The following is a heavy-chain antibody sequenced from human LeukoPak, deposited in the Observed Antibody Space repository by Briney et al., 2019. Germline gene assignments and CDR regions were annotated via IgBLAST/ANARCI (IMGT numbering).Heavy chain of an antibody. D-gene: IGHD2-2*01. Sequence: SETLSPTCTVSGGSISSYYWSWIRQPPGKGLEWIGCIYYSGSTNYNPSLKSRVTISVDTSKNQFSLKLTSVTAADTAVYYCARGSTGPFDYWGQGTLVTVSS. V-gene: IGHV4-59*01. CDR2: IYYSGST. CDR1: GGSISSYY. CDR3: ARGSTGPFDY. J-gene: IGHJ4*02.